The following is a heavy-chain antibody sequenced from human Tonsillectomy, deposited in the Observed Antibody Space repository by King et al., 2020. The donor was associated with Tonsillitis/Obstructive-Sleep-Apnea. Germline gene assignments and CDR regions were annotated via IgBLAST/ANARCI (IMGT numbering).Heavy chain of an antibody. D-gene: IGHD2-2*01. CDR2: INSDGSST. Sequence: VQLVESGGGLVQPGGSLRLSCAASGFTFSSYWMHWVRQAPGKGLVWVSRINSDGSSTSYADSVKGRFTISRDNAKNTLYLQMNSLRAEVTAVYYCARVPHIVVVPAEHYMDVWGKGTTVTVSS. CDR1: GFTFSSYW. J-gene: IGHJ6*03. V-gene: IGHV3-74*01. CDR3: ARVPHIVVVPAEHYMDV.